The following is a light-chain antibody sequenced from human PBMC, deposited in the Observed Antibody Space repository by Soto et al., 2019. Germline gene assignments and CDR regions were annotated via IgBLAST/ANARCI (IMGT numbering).Light chain of an antibody. CDR3: QQSYSTPPT. CDR2: AAS. J-gene: IGKJ1*01. CDR1: QSISSY. V-gene: IGKV1-39*01. Sequence: DIQMTQSPSSLSGSIGDRVTITCRASQSISSYLNWYQQKPGKAPKFLIYAASSLQSGVPSRFSGSGSGTDFTLTISSLQPEDFATYYCQQSYSTPPTFGQGTKVEIK.